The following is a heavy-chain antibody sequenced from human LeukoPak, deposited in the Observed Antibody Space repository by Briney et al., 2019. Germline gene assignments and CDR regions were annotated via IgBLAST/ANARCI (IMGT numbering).Heavy chain of an antibody. Sequence: GGSLRLSCAASGFTFSDYWMSWVRQAPGKGLGWVAYIKQDGSDKYYVDSVKGRFTISKDNAKNSLYLQMNSLRDEDSAVYYCARENKQWLVGRGLFDYWGQGTLVTVSS. CDR3: ARENKQWLVGRGLFDY. D-gene: IGHD6-19*01. J-gene: IGHJ4*02. CDR1: GFTFSDYW. V-gene: IGHV3-7*01. CDR2: IKQDGSDK.